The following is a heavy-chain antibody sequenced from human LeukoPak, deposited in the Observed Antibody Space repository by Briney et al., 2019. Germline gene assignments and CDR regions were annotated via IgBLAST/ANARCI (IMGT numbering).Heavy chain of an antibody. Sequence: ASVNVSCKASGGTFSSYAISWVRQAPGQGLEWMGGIIPIFGTANYAQKFQGRVTITTDESTSTAYMELSSLRSEDTAVYYCARVQETNWNEAFDIWGQGTMVTVSS. D-gene: IGHD1-1*01. V-gene: IGHV1-69*05. CDR2: IIPIFGTA. CDR3: ARVQETNWNEAFDI. J-gene: IGHJ3*02. CDR1: GGTFSSYA.